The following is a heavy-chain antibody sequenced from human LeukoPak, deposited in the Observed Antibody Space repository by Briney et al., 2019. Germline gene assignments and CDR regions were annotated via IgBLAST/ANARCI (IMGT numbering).Heavy chain of an antibody. CDR1: GFTFSSYG. V-gene: IGHV3-23*01. J-gene: IGHJ6*03. D-gene: IGHD2-15*01. CDR3: ARDRGWYYYYMDV. Sequence: GGSLRLSCAASGFTFSSYGMSWVRQAPGKGLEWVSAISGSGGSTYYADSVKGRFTISRDNSKNTLYLQMNSLRAEDTAVYYCARDRGWYYYYMDVWGKGTTVTVSS. CDR2: ISGSGGST.